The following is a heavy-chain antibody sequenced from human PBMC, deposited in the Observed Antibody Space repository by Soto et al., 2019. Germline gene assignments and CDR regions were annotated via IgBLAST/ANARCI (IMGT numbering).Heavy chain of an antibody. CDR1: GYNFAGYW. V-gene: IGHV5-51*01. D-gene: IGHD3-3*01. J-gene: IGHJ4*02. CDR2: IYPSDSDT. CDR3: ARGGVSTRTSDY. Sequence: PGESLKISCKGSGYNFAGYWIAWVRQMPGKGLELMGIIYPSDSDTRYRPSFQGQVTISADKSISSAYLQWSSLRASDTAMYYCARGGVSTRTSDYWGQGTSVTVSS.